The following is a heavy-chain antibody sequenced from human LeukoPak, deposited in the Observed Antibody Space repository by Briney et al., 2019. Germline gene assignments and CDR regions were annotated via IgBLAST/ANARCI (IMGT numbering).Heavy chain of an antibody. CDR3: ATNTAMLRYFDY. CDR1: GGSFSGYY. D-gene: IGHD5-18*01. Sequence: PSETLSLTCAVYGGSFSGYYWSWIRQPPGKGLEWIGEINHSRSTNYNPSLKSRVTISVDTSKNQFSLKLSSVTAADTAVYYCATNTAMLRYFDYWGQGTLVTVSS. CDR2: INHSRST. V-gene: IGHV4-34*01. J-gene: IGHJ4*02.